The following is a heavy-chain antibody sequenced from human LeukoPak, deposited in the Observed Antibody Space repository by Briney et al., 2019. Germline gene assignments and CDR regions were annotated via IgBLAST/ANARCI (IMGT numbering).Heavy chain of an antibody. V-gene: IGHV3-21*01. J-gene: IGHJ5*02. CDR1: GFTFSSYS. Sequence: GGSLRLSCAASGFTFSSYSMNWVRQAPGKGLEWVSSISSSSGYIYYADSVKGRFTISRDNAKNSLYLQMNSLRAEDTAVYYCARDQSELSLFHWFDPWGQGTLVTVSS. CDR3: ARDQSELSLFHWFDP. CDR2: ISSSSGYI. D-gene: IGHD3-16*02.